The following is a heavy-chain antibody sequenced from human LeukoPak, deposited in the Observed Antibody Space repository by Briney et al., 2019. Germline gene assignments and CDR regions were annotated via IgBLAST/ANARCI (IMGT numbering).Heavy chain of an antibody. Sequence: ASVKVSCKASGGTFSSYAISWLRQAPGQGLEWMGGIIPIFGTANYAQKFQGRVTITTDESTSTAYMELSSLRSEDTAVYYCARSLGYYYDSSGYYYFDYWGQGTLVTVSS. J-gene: IGHJ4*02. CDR1: GGTFSSYA. V-gene: IGHV1-69*05. CDR2: IIPIFGTA. D-gene: IGHD3-22*01. CDR3: ARSLGYYYDSSGYYYFDY.